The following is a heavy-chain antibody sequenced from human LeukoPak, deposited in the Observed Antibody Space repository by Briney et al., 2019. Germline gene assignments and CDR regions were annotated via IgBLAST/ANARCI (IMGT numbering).Heavy chain of an antibody. D-gene: IGHD6-19*01. CDR3: ARHATLYSSGWYSAFGI. CDR2: IYYSGST. V-gene: IGHV4-39*01. Sequence: PSETLSLTCTVSGGSISSSSYYWGWIRQPPGKGLEWIGSIYYSGSTYYNPSLKSRVTISVDTSKNQFSLKLSSVTAADTAVYYRARHATLYSSGWYSAFGIWGQGTMVTVSS. J-gene: IGHJ3*02. CDR1: GGSISSSSYY.